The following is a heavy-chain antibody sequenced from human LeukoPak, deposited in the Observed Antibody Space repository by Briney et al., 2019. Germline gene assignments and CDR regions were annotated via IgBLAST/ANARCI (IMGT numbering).Heavy chain of an antibody. J-gene: IGHJ4*02. Sequence: ASVTVSCKASGYTFISYDINWVRQAPGQGLEWMGWMNPNSGNRDYAQKFQGRVTITRNTSISTAYMELSSLRSEDTAVYYCAREYYDFWSGYYYYFDYWGQGTLVTVSS. CDR3: AREYYDFWSGYYYYFDY. CDR1: GYTFISYD. D-gene: IGHD3-3*01. CDR2: MNPNSGNR. V-gene: IGHV1-8*02.